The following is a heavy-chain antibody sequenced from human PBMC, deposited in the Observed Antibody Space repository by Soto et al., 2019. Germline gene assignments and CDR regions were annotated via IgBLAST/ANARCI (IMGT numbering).Heavy chain of an antibody. J-gene: IGHJ5*02. D-gene: IGHD3-22*01. Sequence: SETLSLTCRVSDGSMNSDSSYWGWIRQPPGKGLEWIGVINHSGSTYHNLSLKGRVTMSVDASRDQFSLKLTSMTAADTAVYYCARLGGYVSVGYYYLWDAWGQGTLVTVSS. CDR2: INHSGST. V-gene: IGHV4-39*01. CDR1: DGSMNSDSSY. CDR3: ARLGGYVSVGYYYLWDA.